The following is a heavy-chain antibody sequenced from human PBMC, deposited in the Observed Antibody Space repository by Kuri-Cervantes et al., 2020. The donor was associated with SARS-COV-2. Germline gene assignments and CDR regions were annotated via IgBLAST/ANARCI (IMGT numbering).Heavy chain of an antibody. Sequence: GSRRLSCTVSGGAISSSSYYWGWIRQPPGKGLEWIGSIYYSGSTNYKPSLKSRVTISVDTSKNQFSLKLSSVTAADTAVYYCARIVRAQLLYGDAFDIWGQGTMVTVSS. V-gene: IGHV4-39*07. J-gene: IGHJ3*02. CDR3: ARIVRAQLLYGDAFDI. CDR1: GGAISSSSYY. CDR2: IYYSGST. D-gene: IGHD2-2*02.